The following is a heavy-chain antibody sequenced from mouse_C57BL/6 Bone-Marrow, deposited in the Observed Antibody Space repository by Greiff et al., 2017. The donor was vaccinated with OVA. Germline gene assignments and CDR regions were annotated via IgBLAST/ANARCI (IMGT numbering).Heavy chain of an antibody. Sequence: EVKLVESGGGLVQPGGSLKLSCAASGFTFSDYGMAWVRQAPRKGPEWVAFISNLAYSIYYADTVTGRFTISRENAKNTLYLEMSSLRSEDTAMYYCARRGGNYEYFDYWGQGTTLTVSS. CDR1: GFTFSDYG. V-gene: IGHV5-15*04. CDR2: ISNLAYSI. D-gene: IGHD2-1*01. CDR3: ARRGGNYEYFDY. J-gene: IGHJ2*01.